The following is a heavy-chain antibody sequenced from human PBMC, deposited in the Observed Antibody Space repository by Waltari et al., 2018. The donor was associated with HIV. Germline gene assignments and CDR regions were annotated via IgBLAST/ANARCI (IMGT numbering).Heavy chain of an antibody. CDR3: ARAGGNCTGGSCSLLTDY. J-gene: IGHJ4*01. CDR2: INSDGSST. D-gene: IGHD2-15*01. V-gene: IGHV3-74*01. CDR1: GFTFSDYW. Sequence: EVQVAESGGGVVQPGGSLRPSCAASGFTFSDYWMPWVRQVPGKGLVWVARINSDGSSTSYADSAKGRLTISRDNAKNTLYLQMNSLRAEDTAVYYCARAGGNCTGGSCSLLTDYWGQGTLVTVSS.